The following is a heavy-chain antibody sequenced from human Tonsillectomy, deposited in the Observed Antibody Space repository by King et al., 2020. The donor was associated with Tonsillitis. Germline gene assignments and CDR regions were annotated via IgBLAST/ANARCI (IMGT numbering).Heavy chain of an antibody. V-gene: IGHV3-23*04. Sequence: VQLVESGGGLVQPGGSLRLSCAASGFTFSSYAMSWVRQAPGKGLEWVSAISGSGGSTYYADSVKGRFTISRDNSKNTLYLQMNSLRAEDTAVYYCAKDCVRGVSYYYYGMDVWGQGATVTVSS. CDR1: GFTFSSYA. J-gene: IGHJ6*02. CDR3: AKDCVRGVSYYYYGMDV. CDR2: ISGSGGST. D-gene: IGHD3-10*01.